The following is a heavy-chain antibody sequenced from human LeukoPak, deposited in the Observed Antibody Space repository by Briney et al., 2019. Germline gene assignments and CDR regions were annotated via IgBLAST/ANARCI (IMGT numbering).Heavy chain of an antibody. Sequence: PGGSLRLSCAASGFTFSSYAMSWVRQAPGKGLEWVSAISGSGGSTYYADAVKGRFTISRDNSKNTLYLQMNSLRAEDTAVYYCAGLNSYYDFWSCYYRESYFYYWGQGTLVTVSS. J-gene: IGHJ4*02. CDR3: AGLNSYYDFWSCYYRESYFYY. CDR1: GFTFSSYA. V-gene: IGHV3-23*01. D-gene: IGHD3-3*01. CDR2: ISGSGGST.